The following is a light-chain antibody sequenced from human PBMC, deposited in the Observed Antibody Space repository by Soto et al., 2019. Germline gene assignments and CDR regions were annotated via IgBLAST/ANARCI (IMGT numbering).Light chain of an antibody. CDR3: QKYNNSPLN. J-gene: IGKJ4*01. Sequence: GDRVTIPCRASQGIGNDVGWYQQKPGKAPKLLIYAASSLQSGVPSRFSGSRSGTDFTLTISSLQSEDFATYYCQKYNNSPLNCGGGTKVEIK. V-gene: IGKV1-6*01. CDR1: QGIGND. CDR2: AAS.